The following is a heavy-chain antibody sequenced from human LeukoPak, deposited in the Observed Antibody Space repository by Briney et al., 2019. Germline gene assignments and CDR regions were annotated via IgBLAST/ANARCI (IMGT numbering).Heavy chain of an antibody. CDR1: GFTFSSYA. V-gene: IGHV3-30-3*01. Sequence: QPGRSLRLSCAASGFTFSSYAMHWVRQAPGKGLEWVAVISYDGSNKYYADSVKGRFTISRDNSKNTLYLQMNSLRAEDTAVYYCARADYDSSGYVDYWGQGTLVTVSS. CDR3: ARADYDSSGYVDY. J-gene: IGHJ4*02. D-gene: IGHD3-22*01. CDR2: ISYDGSNK.